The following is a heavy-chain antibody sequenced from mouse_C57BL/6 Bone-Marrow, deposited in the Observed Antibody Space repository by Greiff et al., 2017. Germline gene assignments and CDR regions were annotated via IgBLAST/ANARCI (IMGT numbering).Heavy chain of an antibody. CDR1: GYTFTSYW. V-gene: IGHV1-72*01. CDR3: ARGRLRQYYFDY. CDR2: IDPNSGGT. Sequence: QVQLQQPGAELVKPGASVNLSCKASGYTFTSYWMHWVKQRPGRGLEWIGRIDPNSGGTKYNEKFESKATLTVDKPSSTAYMQLSSLTSDDSAVYYCARGRLRQYYFDYWGKGTTLTVSS. D-gene: IGHD3-2*02. J-gene: IGHJ2*01.